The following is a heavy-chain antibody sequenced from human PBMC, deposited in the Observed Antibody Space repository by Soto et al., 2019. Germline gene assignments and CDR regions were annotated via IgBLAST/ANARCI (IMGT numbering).Heavy chain of an antibody. J-gene: IGHJ4*02. CDR1: GGSISSYY. V-gene: IGHV4-59*04. Sequence: SETLSLTCTVSGGSISSYYWSWIRQPPGKGLEWIGCFYYSGSTYYSPSLKSRVAISVDTSKNQFSLKLSSVTAADTAVYYCAREYSNVCPAGYWGQGTLVTVPS. D-gene: IGHD6-19*01. CDR3: AREYSNVCPAGY. CDR2: FYYSGST.